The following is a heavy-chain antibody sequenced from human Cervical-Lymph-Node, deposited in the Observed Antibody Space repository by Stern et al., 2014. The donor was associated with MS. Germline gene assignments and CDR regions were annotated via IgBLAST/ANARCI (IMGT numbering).Heavy chain of an antibody. CDR3: ARDDSYCGGDCLDY. Sequence: VQLVEAGTEVKKHGASGKVSCKASGYPFTSYYIHWVRQATGQGLEWMGIHHPTGGSTSHDQKFQDRVTVTRGTSRGPVHKELSSLRSEDTAVYYCARDDSYCGGDCLDYWGQGTLVTVSS. CDR1: GYPFTSYY. J-gene: IGHJ4*02. CDR2: HHPTGGST. V-gene: IGHV1-46*01. D-gene: IGHD2-21*02.